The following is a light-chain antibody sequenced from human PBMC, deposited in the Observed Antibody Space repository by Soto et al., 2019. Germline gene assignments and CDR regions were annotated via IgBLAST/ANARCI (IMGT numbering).Light chain of an antibody. Sequence: QSALTQPASVSGSPGQSITISCTGTSSDIGGYDYVSWYRQHPGKAPKLIIYNVSDRPSGISNRFSGSKSGSTASLTISGLQAEDEDDYYCTSYSRSSTLVIFGGGTKLTVL. V-gene: IGLV2-14*01. J-gene: IGLJ2*01. CDR1: SSDIGGYDY. CDR3: TSYSRSSTLVI. CDR2: NVS.